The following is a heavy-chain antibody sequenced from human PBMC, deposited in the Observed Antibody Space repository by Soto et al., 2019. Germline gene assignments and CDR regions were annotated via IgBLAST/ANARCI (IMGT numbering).Heavy chain of an antibody. J-gene: IGHJ4*02. D-gene: IGHD5-12*01. CDR1: GFTFSSFA. V-gene: IGHV3-64D*06. CDR2: VRGNGDPP. CDR3: VKSRGGNNFDFFD. Sequence: HPGGSLRLSCAASGFTFSSFALHWVRQAPRKGLEYISGVRGNGDPPFYADSVKGRFTISRDSSQKTFYLQMTALNVDDTAVYYCVKSRGGNNFDFFDWGQGTLVTVSS.